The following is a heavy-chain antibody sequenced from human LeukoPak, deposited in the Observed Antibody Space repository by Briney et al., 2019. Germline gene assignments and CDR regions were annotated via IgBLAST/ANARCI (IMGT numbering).Heavy chain of an antibody. CDR2: INPNSGGT. Sequence: ASVKVSCKASGYTSTGYYMHWVRQAPGQGLEWMGWINPNSGGTNYAQKFQGRVTMTRDTSISTAYMELSRLRSDDTAVYYCARDGDDSSGYYYYFDYWGQGTLVTVSS. D-gene: IGHD3-22*01. CDR3: ARDGDDSSGYYYYFDY. CDR1: GYTSTGYY. V-gene: IGHV1-2*02. J-gene: IGHJ4*02.